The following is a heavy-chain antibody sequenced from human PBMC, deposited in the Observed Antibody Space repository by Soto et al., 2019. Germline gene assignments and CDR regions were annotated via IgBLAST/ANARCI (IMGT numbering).Heavy chain of an antibody. J-gene: IGHJ6*04. V-gene: IGHV1-3*01. D-gene: IGHD1-7*01. CDR1: GYTFSTYA. CDR3: ERGKGMKENSFYSGMDF. Sequence: ASVKVSCKAYGYTFSTYAIHWVRQAPGQSLEWMGWLNGGTGQTRYSQRFQDRVTITRDTSASTAYMEVSSLRPEETAGYYCERGKGMKENSFYSGMDFGGKGTTVPVSS. CDR2: LNGGTGQT.